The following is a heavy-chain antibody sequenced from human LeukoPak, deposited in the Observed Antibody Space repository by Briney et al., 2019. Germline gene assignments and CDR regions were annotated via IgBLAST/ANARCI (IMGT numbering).Heavy chain of an antibody. D-gene: IGHD5-12*01. Sequence: SETLSLTCAVYGGSFSGYYWSWIRQPPGKGLEWIGEINHSGSTNYNPSLKSRVTISVDTSKNQFSLKPSSVTAADTAVYYCARLISSGYSGYVVDYWGQGTLVTVSS. V-gene: IGHV4-34*01. CDR3: ARLISSGYSGYVVDY. CDR1: GGSFSGYY. J-gene: IGHJ4*02. CDR2: INHSGST.